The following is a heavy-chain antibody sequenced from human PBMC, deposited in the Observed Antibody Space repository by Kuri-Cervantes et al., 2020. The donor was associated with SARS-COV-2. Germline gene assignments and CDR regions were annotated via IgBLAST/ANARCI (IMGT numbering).Heavy chain of an antibody. Sequence: SVKVSCKPSGGTFNSYGINWVRQAPGQGLEWMGGIIPLFRSANYAQKFQGRVTITADESTSTAYMELSSLRSEDTAVYYCARDGRFLGWFSPTRPHLDYWGQGTLVTVSS. CDR1: GGTFNSYG. D-gene: IGHD3-3*01. V-gene: IGHV1-69*13. CDR3: ARDGRFLGWFSPTRPHLDY. J-gene: IGHJ4*02. CDR2: IIPLFRSA.